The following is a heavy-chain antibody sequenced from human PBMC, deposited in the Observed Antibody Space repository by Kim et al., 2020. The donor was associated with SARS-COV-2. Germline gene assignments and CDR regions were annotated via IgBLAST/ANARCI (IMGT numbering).Heavy chain of an antibody. V-gene: IGHV3-30-3*01. CDR2: ISYDGTTQ. CDR3: ARGGIDYYGSAIISGGSYWYYAMDV. CDR1: GFTFSAYS. J-gene: IGHJ6*02. D-gene: IGHD3-10*01. Sequence: GGSLRLSCAASGFTFSAYSMHWVRQAPGKGLEWLAFISYDGTTQYYADSVKGRFSISRDNSKNSLSLQMNSLRAEDTALYYCARGGIDYYGSAIISGGSYWYYAMDVWGQGTTVTVSS.